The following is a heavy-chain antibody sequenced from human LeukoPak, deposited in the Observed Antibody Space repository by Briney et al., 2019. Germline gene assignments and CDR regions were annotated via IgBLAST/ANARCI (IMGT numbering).Heavy chain of an antibody. CDR3: TKDLGSGYDSEAFDI. CDR1: GFTFSSSG. Sequence: GGSLRLSCAASGFTFSSSGMHWVPQAPAKGLERVGFIRYDGSNKYYADSVKGRFTISRDNSKNTLYLQMNSLRAEDTAVYYCTKDLGSGYDSEAFDIWGQGTMVTVSS. V-gene: IGHV3-30*02. J-gene: IGHJ3*02. CDR2: IRYDGSNK. D-gene: IGHD5-12*01.